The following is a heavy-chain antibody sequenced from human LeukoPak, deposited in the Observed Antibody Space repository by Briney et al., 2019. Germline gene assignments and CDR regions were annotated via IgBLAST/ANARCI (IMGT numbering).Heavy chain of an antibody. Sequence: GGSLRLSCAASGFTFSSYSMNWVRQAPGKWLEWVSSISSSSSYIYYADSVKGRFTISRDNAKNSLYLQMNSLRAEETAVYYCARDDLGYEAPNFDYWGQGTLVTVSS. CDR1: GFTFSSYS. D-gene: IGHD5-12*01. J-gene: IGHJ4*02. CDR3: ARDDLGYEAPNFDY. CDR2: ISSSSSYI. V-gene: IGHV3-21*01.